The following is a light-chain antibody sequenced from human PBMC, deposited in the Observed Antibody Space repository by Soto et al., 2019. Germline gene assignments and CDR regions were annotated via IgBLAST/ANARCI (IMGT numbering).Light chain of an antibody. CDR3: LQDYNYPRT. V-gene: IGKV1-6*01. J-gene: IGKJ1*01. Sequence: AIQLTQSPSSLSASVGDRVTITCRASQGIRSALGWYQQKPGKAPKLLIYAASSLQSGVPSRFSGSGSGTDFTLTISSLQPEDFATYYCLQDYNYPRTFGQGTKVDI. CDR2: AAS. CDR1: QGIRSA.